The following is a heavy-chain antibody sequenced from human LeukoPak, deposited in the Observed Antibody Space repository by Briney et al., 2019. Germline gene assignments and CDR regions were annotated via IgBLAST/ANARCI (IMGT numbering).Heavy chain of an antibody. J-gene: IGHJ6*03. CDR3: ARDGIITMVRGVDYYYMDV. Sequence: SETLSLTCAVYGGSFSGYYWSWIRQPAGKGLEWIGRIYTSGSTNYNPSLKSRVTMSVDTSKNQFSLKLSSVTAADTAVYYCARDGIITMVRGVDYYYMDVWGKGTTVTVSS. V-gene: IGHV4-4*07. D-gene: IGHD3-10*01. CDR1: GGSFSGYY. CDR2: IYTSGST.